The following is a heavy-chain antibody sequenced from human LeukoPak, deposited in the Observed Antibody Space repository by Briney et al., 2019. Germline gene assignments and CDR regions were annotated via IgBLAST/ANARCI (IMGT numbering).Heavy chain of an antibody. V-gene: IGHV3-23*01. Sequence: GGSLRLSCAASGFTFSSYAMSWARQAPGKGLEWVSAISGSGGSTYYADSVKGRFTISRDNSKNTLYLQMNSLRAEDTAVYYCAKSGDGYNRIVYYFDYWGQGTLVTVSS. CDR2: ISGSGGST. J-gene: IGHJ4*02. CDR1: GFTFSSYA. D-gene: IGHD5-24*01. CDR3: AKSGDGYNRIVYYFDY.